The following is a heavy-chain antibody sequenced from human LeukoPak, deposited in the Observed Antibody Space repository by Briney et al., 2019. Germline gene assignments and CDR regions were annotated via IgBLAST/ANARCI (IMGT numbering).Heavy chain of an antibody. D-gene: IGHD3-22*01. Sequence: GGSLRLSCAASGFTFSNYAMHWVRQAPGKGLEYVSAIRSNGGSTYYAHSVKGRFTISRENSKNTLYLQMNSLRAEDTAVYYCARVRYYYDSSGYYSGYNWFDPWGQGTLVTVSS. J-gene: IGHJ5*02. V-gene: IGHV3-64*01. CDR1: GFTFSNYA. CDR3: ARVRYYYDSSGYYSGYNWFDP. CDR2: IRSNGGST.